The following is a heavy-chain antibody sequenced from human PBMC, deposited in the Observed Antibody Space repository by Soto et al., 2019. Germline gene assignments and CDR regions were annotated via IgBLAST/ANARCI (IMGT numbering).Heavy chain of an antibody. V-gene: IGHV2-5*02. CDR3: AHSPCSGGTCYLFDY. CDR2: IYWDDVQ. J-gene: IGHJ4*02. D-gene: IGHD2-15*01. Sequence: QITLKESGPALVKPTQTLTLACTISGFSLSTSGVGVGWIRQPPGKALKWLALIYWDDVQRYSPSLKTRLTITKDTSRNQVVLTMTNMDPVDTATYYCAHSPCSGGTCYLFDYWGQGTLVTVSS. CDR1: GFSLSTSGVG.